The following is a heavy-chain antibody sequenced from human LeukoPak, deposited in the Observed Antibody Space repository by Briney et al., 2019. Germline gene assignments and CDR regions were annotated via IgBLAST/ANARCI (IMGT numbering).Heavy chain of an antibody. J-gene: IGHJ4*02. CDR1: GFTFSSYG. D-gene: IGHD1-1*01. CDR2: ISYDGSNK. CDR3: AKGRYPPRYYFDY. Sequence: PGGSLRLSCAASGFTFSSYGMHWVRQAPGKGLGWVAVISYDGSNKYYADSVKGRFTISRDNSKNTLYLQMSSLRAEDTAVYYCAKGRYPPRYYFDYWGQGTLVTVSS. V-gene: IGHV3-30*18.